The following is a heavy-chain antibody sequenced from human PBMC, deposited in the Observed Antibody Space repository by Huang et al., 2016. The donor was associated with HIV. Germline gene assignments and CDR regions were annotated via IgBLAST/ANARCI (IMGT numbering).Heavy chain of an antibody. CDR2: IYWDDDK. V-gene: IGHV2-5*02. CDR1: GFSLSTRGVG. Sequence: QMTLKESGPTLVKPTQTLTLTCTFSGFSLSTRGVGVGWIRQPPGKALEWLARIYWDDDKRYSASLKSRLTITKDTSKNQVVLTMTNMDPVDTATYYCAHGYSTSWTNGYFDLWGRGTLVTVSS. CDR3: AHGYSTSWTNGYFDL. J-gene: IGHJ2*01. D-gene: IGHD2-2*01.